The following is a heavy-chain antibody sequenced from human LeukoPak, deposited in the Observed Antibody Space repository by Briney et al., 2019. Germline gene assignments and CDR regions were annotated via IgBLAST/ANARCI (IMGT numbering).Heavy chain of an antibody. V-gene: IGHV3-7*01. CDR1: GFTFSSYW. CDR2: IKQGGSEK. J-gene: IGHJ4*02. CDR3: ARDRSLDFDWLLEYYFDY. Sequence: GGSLRLSCAASGFTFSSYWMSWVRQAPGKGLEWVANIKQGGSEKYYVDSVKGRFTISRDNAKNSLYLQMNSLRAEDTAVYYCARDRSLDFDWLLEYYFDYWGQGTLVTVSS. D-gene: IGHD3-9*01.